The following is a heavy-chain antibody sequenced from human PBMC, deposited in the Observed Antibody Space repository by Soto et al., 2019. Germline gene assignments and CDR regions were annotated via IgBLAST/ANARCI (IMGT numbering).Heavy chain of an antibody. CDR3: ARPSSGWYEFDY. Sequence: ASVKVSCKASGGTFSSYAISWVRQAPGQGLEWMGGIIPIFGTANYAQKFQGRVTITADESTSAAYMELSSLRSEDTAVYYCARPSSGWYEFDYWVQGTLVTVPQ. CDR2: IIPIFGTA. V-gene: IGHV1-69*13. J-gene: IGHJ4*02. D-gene: IGHD6-19*01. CDR1: GGTFSSYA.